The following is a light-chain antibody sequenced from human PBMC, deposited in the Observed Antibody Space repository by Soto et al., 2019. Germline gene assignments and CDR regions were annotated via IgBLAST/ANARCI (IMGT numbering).Light chain of an antibody. V-gene: IGLV2-8*01. CDR2: EVS. CDR1: SSDVGGYDY. J-gene: IGLJ2*01. Sequence: QSVLTQPPSASGSPGQSVTISCTGTSSDVGGYDYVSWYQQHPGKVPKLMIYEVSQRPSGVPDRFSGSKSGNTASLTVSGLQAEDEADYYCSSYAGDDNYVVFGGGTKLTVL. CDR3: SSYAGDDNYVV.